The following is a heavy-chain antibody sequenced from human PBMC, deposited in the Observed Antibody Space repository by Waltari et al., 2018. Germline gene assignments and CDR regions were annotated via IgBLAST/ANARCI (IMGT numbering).Heavy chain of an antibody. J-gene: IGHJ4*02. D-gene: IGHD6-13*01. CDR3: ARDSSWYDY. Sequence: EVQLVESGGGLVKPGGSLRLSCAASGFTFSSYSMNWVRQAPGKGLGEVSAISSSSSYRYYADSVKGRFTISRDNAKNSLYLQMNSLRAEDTAVYYCARDSSWYDYWGQGTLVTVSS. CDR2: ISSSSSYR. CDR1: GFTFSSYS. V-gene: IGHV3-21*01.